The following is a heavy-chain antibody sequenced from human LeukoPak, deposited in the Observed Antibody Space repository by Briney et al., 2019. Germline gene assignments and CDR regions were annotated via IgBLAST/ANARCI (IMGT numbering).Heavy chain of an antibody. Sequence: PGGSLRLSCAASGFTFGSYEMNWVRQAPGKGLEWISNISSSGSTTYYADSVKGRFTISRDNAKNSLYLQMNSLRAEDTAVYYCARDFRPSLRFYYMDVWGKGTTVTVSS. CDR3: ARDFRPSLRFYYMDV. D-gene: IGHD3-3*01. V-gene: IGHV3-48*03. CDR2: ISSSGSTT. J-gene: IGHJ6*03. CDR1: GFTFGSYE.